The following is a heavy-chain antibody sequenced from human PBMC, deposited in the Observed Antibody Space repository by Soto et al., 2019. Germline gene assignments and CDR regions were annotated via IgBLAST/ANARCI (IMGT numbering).Heavy chain of an antibody. Sequence: QVQLVESGGGVVQPGRSLRLSCAASGFTFSTYGMHWVHQAPGKGLEWVAVIWFDGSNKYYADSVKGRFTISRDNSNNTLFLQMNSLRAEDTAVYYCAKDQLGGWDYYYYYYGMDVWGQGTTVTVSS. CDR1: GFTFSTYG. D-gene: IGHD6-19*01. J-gene: IGHJ6*02. V-gene: IGHV3-33*06. CDR3: AKDQLGGWDYYYYYYGMDV. CDR2: IWFDGSNK.